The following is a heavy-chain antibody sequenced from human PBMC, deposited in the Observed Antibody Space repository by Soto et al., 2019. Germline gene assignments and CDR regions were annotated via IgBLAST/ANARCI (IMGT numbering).Heavy chain of an antibody. D-gene: IGHD6-13*01. CDR3: ARGGIAAAGTGFDY. CDR1: GGSISSYY. J-gene: IGHJ4*02. V-gene: IGHV4-59*01. Sequence: PSETLSLTCTVSGGSISSYYWSWIRQPPGKGLEWIGYIYYSGSTNYNPSLKSRVTISVDTSKNQFSLKLSSVTAADTAVYYCARGGIAAAGTGFDYWGQGTLVTVSS. CDR2: IYYSGST.